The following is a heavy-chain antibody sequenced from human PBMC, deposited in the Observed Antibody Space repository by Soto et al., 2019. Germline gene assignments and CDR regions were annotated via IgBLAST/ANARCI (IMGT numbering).Heavy chain of an antibody. Sequence: QVHLVESGGGLVKPGGSLRLSCAASGFTFSDYQMSWIRQAPGKGLEWVSYIGSSGLSVYYEDSVKGRFTISRDNANNSLYLEMNSMRAADSAVYYCSRDLRQLLSHNSYDYYLDVWGKGTTVSVSS. D-gene: IGHD2-2*01. V-gene: IGHV3-11*01. J-gene: IGHJ6*03. CDR2: IGSSGLSV. CDR1: GFTFSDYQ. CDR3: SRDLRQLLSHNSYDYYLDV.